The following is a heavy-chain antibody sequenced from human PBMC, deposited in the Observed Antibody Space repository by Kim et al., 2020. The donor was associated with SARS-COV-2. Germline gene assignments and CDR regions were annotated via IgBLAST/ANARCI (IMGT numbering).Heavy chain of an antibody. V-gene: IGHV4-39*01. J-gene: IGHJ6*02. Sequence: SETLSLTCTVSGGSISSSSYYWGWIRQPPGKGLEWIGSIYYSGSTYYNPSLKSRVTISVDTSKNQFSLKLSSVTAADTAVYYCARRYGDYEDYYYGMDVWGQGTTVTVSS. CDR3: ARRYGDYEDYYYGMDV. CDR2: IYYSGST. CDR1: GGSISSSSYY. D-gene: IGHD4-17*01.